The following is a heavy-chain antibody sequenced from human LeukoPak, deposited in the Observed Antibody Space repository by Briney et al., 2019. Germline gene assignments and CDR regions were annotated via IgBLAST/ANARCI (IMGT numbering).Heavy chain of an antibody. Sequence: GASVKVSCKASGYTFSSYGISWVRQAPGQGLEWMGWISAYNGYTNYAQKLQGRVTMATDTSTSTAYMELRSLRSDDTAVYYCARDYGDYSFFEDWGQGTLVTVSS. CDR2: ISAYNGYT. CDR1: GYTFSSYG. J-gene: IGHJ4*02. CDR3: ARDYGDYSFFED. V-gene: IGHV1-18*01. D-gene: IGHD4-17*01.